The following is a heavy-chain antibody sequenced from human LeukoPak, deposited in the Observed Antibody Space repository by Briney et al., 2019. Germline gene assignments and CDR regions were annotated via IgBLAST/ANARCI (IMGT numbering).Heavy chain of an antibody. D-gene: IGHD1-1*01. CDR3: AKVSGATLNYGMDV. J-gene: IGHJ6*02. V-gene: IGHV3-23*01. CDR1: GFTFSNYA. Sequence: GGSLRLSCAASGFTFSNYAMSWVRQAPGRGLEWVSDISGSGGSTFYADSVKGRFTISRDNSKNTLYLQMNSLRAEDTAVYYCAKVSGATLNYGMDVWGQGTTVTVSS. CDR2: ISGSGGST.